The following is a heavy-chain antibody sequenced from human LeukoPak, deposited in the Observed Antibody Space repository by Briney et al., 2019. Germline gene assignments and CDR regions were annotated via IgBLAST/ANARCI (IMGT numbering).Heavy chain of an antibody. Sequence: GGSLRLSCAASGFTFSDSYMSWIRQAPGKGLEWVSYISSSGSTIYYADSVKGRFTISRDNAKNSLYLQMSSLRAEDTAVYYCARGRRVVGATTFRYYYYMDVWGKGTTVTVSS. D-gene: IGHD1-26*01. CDR3: ARGRRVVGATTFRYYYYMDV. CDR2: ISSSGSTI. J-gene: IGHJ6*03. CDR1: GFTFSDSY. V-gene: IGHV3-11*01.